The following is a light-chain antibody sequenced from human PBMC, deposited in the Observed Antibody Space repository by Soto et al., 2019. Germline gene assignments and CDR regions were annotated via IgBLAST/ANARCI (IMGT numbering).Light chain of an antibody. CDR2: GGS. J-gene: IGKJ3*01. CDR1: QKIHSL. V-gene: IGKV1-39*01. CDR3: QQSYNIPFT. Sequence: DIQMTQSPSSLAASVGERVTITCRARQKIHSLLDGYQQKPGKAPQVLIYGGSALQSGVPSRFSGIGSGTDFTLTISTLQPEDFATYFCQQSYNIPFTCGPGTKLD.